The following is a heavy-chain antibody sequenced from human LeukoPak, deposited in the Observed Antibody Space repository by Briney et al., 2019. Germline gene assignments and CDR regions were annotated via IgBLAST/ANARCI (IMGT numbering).Heavy chain of an antibody. Sequence: ASVKVSCKASGYTFTGYDINWVRQATGQGLEWMGWMNPNSGNTGYAQKFQGRLTLTTDRSTNTAYMELRSLRSDDTAVYYCARGAYGDKWGQGTMVTVSS. CDR2: MNPNSGNT. J-gene: IGHJ4*02. V-gene: IGHV1-8*01. D-gene: IGHD4-17*01. CDR3: ARGAYGDK. CDR1: GYTFTGYD.